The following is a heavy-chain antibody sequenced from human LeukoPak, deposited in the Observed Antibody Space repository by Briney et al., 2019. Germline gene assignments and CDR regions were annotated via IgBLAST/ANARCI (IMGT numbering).Heavy chain of an antibody. CDR1: EFVVSTSF. Sequence: GGSLRLSCAASEFVVSTSFMGWVRQAPGKGLEWVSVNYSGGRSYHADSVKGRFSISTDKSKNTMFLQMNSLRAEDTAVYFCARDASSGSLSYFDNWGEGTLVTVSS. J-gene: IGHJ4*02. D-gene: IGHD6-19*01. CDR3: ARDASSGSLSYFDN. V-gene: IGHV3-53*01. CDR2: NYSGGRS.